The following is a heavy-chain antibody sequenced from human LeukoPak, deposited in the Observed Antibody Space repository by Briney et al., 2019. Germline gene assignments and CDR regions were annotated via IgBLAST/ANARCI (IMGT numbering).Heavy chain of an antibody. V-gene: IGHV3-23*01. CDR2: MEGDGYGA. Sequence: PGGSLRLSCTASRFTFSDYAMSWVRQAPGKWLEWVSTMEGDGYGAHYADAVKGRFTISRDSSKDTLYLQMNSLQAEDTAIYYCVKDAFSYNGVYDPFDIWGQGTMVTVSS. J-gene: IGHJ3*02. CDR3: VKDAFSYNGVYDPFDI. CDR1: RFTFSDYA. D-gene: IGHD3-3*01.